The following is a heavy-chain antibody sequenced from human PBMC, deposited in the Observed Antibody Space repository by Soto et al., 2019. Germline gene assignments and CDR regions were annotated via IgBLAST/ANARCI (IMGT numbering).Heavy chain of an antibody. CDR2: IKQDGSEK. CDR1: GFTFSRYW. D-gene: IGHD3-3*01. CDR3: ARKSPRITIFGVVIEGWYFDY. V-gene: IGHV3-7*01. J-gene: IGHJ4*02. Sequence: GGALRLSCAASGFTFSRYWMSWVRQAPGKGLEWVANIKQDGSEKYYVDSVKGRFTISRDNAKNSLYLQMNSLRAADTAVYYCARKSPRITIFGVVIEGWYFDYWGQGTLVTVSS.